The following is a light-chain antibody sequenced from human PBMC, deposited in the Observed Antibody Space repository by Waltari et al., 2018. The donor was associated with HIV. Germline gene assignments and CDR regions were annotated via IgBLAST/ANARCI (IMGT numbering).Light chain of an antibody. CDR3: SSYSTNTNNSPWV. V-gene: IGLV2-14*03. Sequence: QSALAQPASVSGSPGQSITISCTGTTSDVGTYNYVSWYQQHPGKGPKLVIFDVSHRPSGSSARFAGSRSGNTASLTISGLRAEDEADYFCSSYSTNTNNSPWVFGGGTKVTVL. CDR2: DVS. CDR1: TSDVGTYNY. J-gene: IGLJ3*02.